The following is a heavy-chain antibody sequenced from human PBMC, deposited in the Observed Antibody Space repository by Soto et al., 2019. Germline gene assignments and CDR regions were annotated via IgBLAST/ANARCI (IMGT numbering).Heavy chain of an antibody. CDR2: ISYDGSNK. Sequence: GGSLRLSCAASGFTFSSYAMHWVRQAPGKGLEWVAVISYDGSNKYYADSVKGRFTISRDNSKNTLYLQMNSLRAEDTAVYYWAKEPENYGDYHYGMDVWGQGTTVTVPS. V-gene: IGHV3-30-3*01. CDR1: GFTFSSYA. D-gene: IGHD4-17*01. J-gene: IGHJ6*02. CDR3: AKEPENYGDYHYGMDV.